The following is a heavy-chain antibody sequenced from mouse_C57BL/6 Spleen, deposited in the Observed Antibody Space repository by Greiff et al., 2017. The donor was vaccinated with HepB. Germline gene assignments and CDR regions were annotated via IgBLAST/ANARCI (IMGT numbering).Heavy chain of an antibody. J-gene: IGHJ4*01. CDR3: ARGSSSYYYAMDY. Sequence: EVMLVESGGGLVKPGGSLKLSCAASGFTFSSYAMSWVRQTPEKRLEWVATISDGGSYTSYPDNVKGRFTISRDNAKNNLYLQMSQLKSEDTAMYYGARGSSSYYYAMDYWGQGTSVTVSS. CDR2: ISDGGSYT. V-gene: IGHV5-4*03. CDR1: GFTFSSYA. D-gene: IGHD1-1*01.